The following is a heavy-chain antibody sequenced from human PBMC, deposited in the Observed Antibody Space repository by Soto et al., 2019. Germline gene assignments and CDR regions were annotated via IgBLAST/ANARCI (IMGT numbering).Heavy chain of an antibody. Sequence: SETLSLTCTVSGDSISNYYWIWIRQPPGKGLEWIGYIYYSGSTNYNPSLQSRVTMSADTSKNQISLRLSSVTAADTAVYYCARAPAPGITTSGPRYFFDYWGQGTLVTVSS. CDR2: IYYSGST. J-gene: IGHJ4*01. D-gene: IGHD6-13*01. V-gene: IGHV4-59*01. CDR1: GDSISNYY. CDR3: ARAPAPGITTSGPRYFFDY.